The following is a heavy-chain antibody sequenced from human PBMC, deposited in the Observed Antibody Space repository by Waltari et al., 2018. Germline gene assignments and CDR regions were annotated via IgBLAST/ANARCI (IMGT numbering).Heavy chain of an antibody. CDR3: ARARAYGSGMRFWFDP. Sequence: QVQLQESGPGLVKPSETLSLTCTVPGGSISSYYWSWIRPPPGKGLEWIGYIYYSGSTNYNPSLKSRVTISVDTSKNQFSLKLSSVTAADTAVYYCARARAYGSGMRFWFDPWGQGTLVTVSS. CDR2: IYYSGST. V-gene: IGHV4-59*01. J-gene: IGHJ5*02. D-gene: IGHD3-10*01. CDR1: GGSISSYY.